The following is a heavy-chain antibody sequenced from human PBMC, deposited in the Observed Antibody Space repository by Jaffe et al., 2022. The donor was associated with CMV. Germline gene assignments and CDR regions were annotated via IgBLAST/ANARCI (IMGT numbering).Heavy chain of an antibody. CDR1: GDSVSTTTVA. CDR3: ARSDYYFDLDY. V-gene: IGHV6-1*01. CDR2: TYYRSKWYY. Sequence: QVELQQSGPGLVKPSQTLSLPCAISGDSVSTTTVAWNWIRQSPSRGLEWLGRTYYRSKWYYDYAPSLKSRIIISPDTSKNQFSLQLTSVTPEDTATYYCARSDYYFDLDYWGQGTLVTVSS. D-gene: IGHD3-22*01. J-gene: IGHJ4*02.